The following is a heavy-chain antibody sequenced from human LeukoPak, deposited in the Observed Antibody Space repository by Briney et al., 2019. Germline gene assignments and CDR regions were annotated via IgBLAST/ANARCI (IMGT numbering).Heavy chain of an antibody. J-gene: IGHJ4*02. CDR3: ARNYYDSSGYYLGEDY. V-gene: IGHV1-2*02. CDR2: INPNSGGT. Sequence: ASVKVSCKASGYTFTGYYMHWVRQAPGQGLVWMGWINPNSGGTNYAQKFQGRVTMTRDTSISTAYMELSRLRSDDTAVYYCARNYYDSSGYYLGEDYWGQGTLVTVSS. CDR1: GYTFTGYY. D-gene: IGHD3-22*01.